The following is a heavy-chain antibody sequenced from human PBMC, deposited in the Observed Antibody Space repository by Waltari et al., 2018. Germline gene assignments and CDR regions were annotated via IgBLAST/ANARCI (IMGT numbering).Heavy chain of an antibody. CDR1: GGSIDSRGSY. Sequence: QLQLQESGPGLVKPSETLSLPCTVSGGSIDSRGSYWGWVRQPPGKGLEWIGTLYYSTTTYYNPSLNSRVTISVGTSKSQFSLKLTSVTAADTAVYYCARHHGEEWELLGWFDTWGQGTLVTVSS. D-gene: IGHD1-26*01. V-gene: IGHV4-39*01. CDR3: ARHHGEEWELLGWFDT. CDR2: LYYSTTT. J-gene: IGHJ5*02.